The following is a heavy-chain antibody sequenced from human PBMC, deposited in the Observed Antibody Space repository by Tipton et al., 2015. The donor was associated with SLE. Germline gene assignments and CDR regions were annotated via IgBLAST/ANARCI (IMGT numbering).Heavy chain of an antibody. J-gene: IGHJ6*03. Sequence: TLSLTCTVSGDSINGYYWTRIRQPPGKGLEWVGYVYSSGFSDYNPSLRSRVTISLDTSKNQFSLRLSSATAADTAVYYCARVRHGFDDSGYNSHYYYYMDVWGKGTTVTVSS. CDR3: ARVRHGFDDSGYNSHYYYYMDV. V-gene: IGHV4-59*07. CDR1: GDSINGYY. D-gene: IGHD3-22*01. CDR2: VYSSGFS.